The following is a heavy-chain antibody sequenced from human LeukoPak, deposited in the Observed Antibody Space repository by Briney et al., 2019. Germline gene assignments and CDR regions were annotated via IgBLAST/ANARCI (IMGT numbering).Heavy chain of an antibody. Sequence: GGSLRLSCAASGFTFSSYAMSWVRQAPGKGLGWVSAISGSGGSTYYADSVKGRFTISRDNSKNTLYLQMNSLRAEDTAVYYCAIPGHGSSWFPFDYWGQGTLVTVSS. CDR2: ISGSGGST. D-gene: IGHD6-13*01. CDR1: GFTFSSYA. J-gene: IGHJ4*02. CDR3: AIPGHGSSWFPFDY. V-gene: IGHV3-23*01.